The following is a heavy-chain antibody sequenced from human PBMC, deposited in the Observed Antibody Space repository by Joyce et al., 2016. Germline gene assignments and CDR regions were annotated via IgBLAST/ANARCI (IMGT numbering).Heavy chain of an antibody. V-gene: IGHV4-31*03. Sequence: QVQLQESGPGLVKPSQTLSLTCTVSGGSIRSASYSWSWIRQHPGKGLEWIGYIFYTGSAYYNPSLKSRVNISIDTANNQFSLKLTAMTAADAAVYYCARDRGGSFLDYWGQGTLVTVSS. CDR3: ARDRGGSFLDY. D-gene: IGHD1-26*01. CDR2: IFYTGSA. CDR1: GGSIRSASYS. J-gene: IGHJ4*02.